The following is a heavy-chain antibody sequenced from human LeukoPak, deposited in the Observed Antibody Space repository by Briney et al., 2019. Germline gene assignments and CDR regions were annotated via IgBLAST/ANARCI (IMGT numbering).Heavy chain of an antibody. Sequence: SETLSLTCAVYGGSFSGYYWSWIRQPPGKGLEWIGEINHSGSTNYNPSLKSRVTISVDTSKNQFSLKLSSVTAADTAVYYCASRIAARVYWGQGTLVTVSS. V-gene: IGHV4-34*01. CDR1: GGSFSGYY. CDR3: ASRIAARVY. CDR2: INHSGST. J-gene: IGHJ4*02. D-gene: IGHD6-6*01.